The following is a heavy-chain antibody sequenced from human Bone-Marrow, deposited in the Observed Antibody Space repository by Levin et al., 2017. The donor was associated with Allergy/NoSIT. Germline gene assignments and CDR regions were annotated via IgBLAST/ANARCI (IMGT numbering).Heavy chain of an antibody. CDR2: LSFDGGDK. V-gene: IGHV3-30*18. J-gene: IGHJ6*03. CDR1: GFTFSKYG. CDR3: AKDSTMTIVTTSYMDV. Sequence: QSGGSLRLSCVASGFTFSKYGMHWVRQAPGKGLEWVAVLSFDGGDKYYADSVKGRFTISRDNSNQKLFLQMDRLRPDDTAVYYCAKDSTMTIVTTSYMDVWGEGTTVTV. D-gene: IGHD4/OR15-4a*01.